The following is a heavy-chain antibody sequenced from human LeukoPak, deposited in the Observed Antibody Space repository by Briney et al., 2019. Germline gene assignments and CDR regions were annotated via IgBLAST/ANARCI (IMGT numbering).Heavy chain of an antibody. CDR3: ARDLKNYYYDSSGCLGY. J-gene: IGHJ4*02. Sequence: GGSLRLSCAASGFTLSSYDMHWVRQAPGKGLEWVAVISYDGSNKYYADPVKGRFTISRDNSKNTLYLQMNSLRAEDTAVYYCARDLKNYYYDSSGCLGYWGQGTLVTVSS. CDR2: ISYDGSNK. D-gene: IGHD3-22*01. V-gene: IGHV3-30-3*01. CDR1: GFTLSSYD.